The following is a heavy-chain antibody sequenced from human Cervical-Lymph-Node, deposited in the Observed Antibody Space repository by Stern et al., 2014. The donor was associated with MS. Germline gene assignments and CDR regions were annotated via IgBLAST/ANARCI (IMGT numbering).Heavy chain of an antibody. CDR3: AREGGNTAEYFQH. Sequence: VQLVESGGGVVQPGRSLRLSCAASGFTFSSSGMHWVRQAPGKGLEWLAIIWYDGSNTYYADSVKGRFTISRDNSKNTLYLQMNSLRAEDTAVYYCAREGGNTAEYFQHWGQGPLVTVSS. CDR1: GFTFSSSG. V-gene: IGHV3-33*01. D-gene: IGHD4-23*01. CDR2: IWYDGSNT. J-gene: IGHJ1*01.